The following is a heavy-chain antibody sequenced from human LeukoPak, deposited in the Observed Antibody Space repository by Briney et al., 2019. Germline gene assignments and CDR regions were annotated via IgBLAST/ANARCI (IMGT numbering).Heavy chain of an antibody. Sequence: GESLKISCKGSGYSFTSYWIGWVRQMPGKGLEWMGIIYPGDSDTRYSPSFQGQVTISADKSISTAYLQWGSLKASDTGMYYCARFSGYSSSWLYNWFDPWGQGTLVTVSS. CDR3: ARFSGYSSSWLYNWFDP. CDR1: GYSFTSYW. CDR2: IYPGDSDT. V-gene: IGHV5-51*01. D-gene: IGHD6-13*01. J-gene: IGHJ5*02.